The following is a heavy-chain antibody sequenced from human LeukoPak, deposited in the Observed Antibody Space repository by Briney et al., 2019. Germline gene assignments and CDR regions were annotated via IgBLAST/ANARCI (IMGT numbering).Heavy chain of an antibody. CDR2: IPYDGSNK. CDR3: AKRYCSGGSCYSDAFDI. J-gene: IGHJ3*02. D-gene: IGHD2-15*01. Sequence: GGSLRLSCAASGFTFSCYGMHWVRQAPGKGLEWVAVIPYDGSNKYYADSVKGRFTISRDNSKNTLYLQMNSLRAEDTAVYYCAKRYCSGGSCYSDAFDIWGQGTMVTVSS. CDR1: GFTFSCYG. V-gene: IGHV3-30*18.